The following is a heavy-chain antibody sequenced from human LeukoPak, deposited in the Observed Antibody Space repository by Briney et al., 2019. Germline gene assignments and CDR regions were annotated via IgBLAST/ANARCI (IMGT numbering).Heavy chain of an antibody. V-gene: IGHV3-20*04. Sequence: PGGSLKLSCAASGFTFDDYGMSWVRQAPGKGLEWVSGINWNGGSTGYADSVKGRFTISRDNAKNSLYLQMNSLRAEDTAVYYCARAGARAAAGREDYWGQGTLVTVSS. D-gene: IGHD6-13*01. CDR1: GFTFDDYG. J-gene: IGHJ4*02. CDR3: ARAGARAAAGREDY. CDR2: INWNGGST.